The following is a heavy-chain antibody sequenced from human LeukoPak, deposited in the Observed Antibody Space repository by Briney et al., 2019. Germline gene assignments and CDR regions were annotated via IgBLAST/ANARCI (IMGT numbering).Heavy chain of an antibody. V-gene: IGHV3-33*01. CDR3: ARDHPPFNWKYGINWFDP. CDR2: IWYDGSNK. J-gene: IGHJ5*02. CDR1: GFTFSSYG. Sequence: GGSLRLSCAASGFTFSSYGMHWVRQAPGKGLEWVAVIWYDGSNKYYADSVKGRFTISRDNSKNTLYLQMNSLRAEDTAVYYCARDHPPFNWKYGINWFDPWGQGTLVTVSS. D-gene: IGHD1-7*01.